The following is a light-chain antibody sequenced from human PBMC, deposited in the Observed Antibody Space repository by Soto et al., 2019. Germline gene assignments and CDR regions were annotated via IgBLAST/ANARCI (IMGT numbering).Light chain of an antibody. V-gene: IGLV2-23*02. CDR1: SSDLGNYNH. CDR2: EVT. Sequence: QSALTQPASVSGSPGQSIAISCTGTSSDLGNYNHVSWYQQHPGKAPKLMIYEVTERPSGVSDRFSGSKSGNTASLTISGLQAEDEADYYCCSYAGGHTFYVFGTWTKLTVL. J-gene: IGLJ1*01. CDR3: CSYAGGHTFYV.